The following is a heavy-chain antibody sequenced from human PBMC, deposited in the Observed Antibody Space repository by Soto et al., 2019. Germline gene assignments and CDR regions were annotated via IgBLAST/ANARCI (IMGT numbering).Heavy chain of an antibody. V-gene: IGHV2-5*02. CDR1: GFSLTTGVG. Sequence: ITLEESGPTLVKPTETLTLTCTFSGFSLTTGVGVGWVRQPPGKALEWLALVYWDDDKHYTPSLMSRLTIREDIFKGQVVLTMTNMEAVDTATFYCATLTADFWGPGTLGIVSS. J-gene: IGHJ4*02. CDR2: VYWDDDK. CDR3: ATLTADF.